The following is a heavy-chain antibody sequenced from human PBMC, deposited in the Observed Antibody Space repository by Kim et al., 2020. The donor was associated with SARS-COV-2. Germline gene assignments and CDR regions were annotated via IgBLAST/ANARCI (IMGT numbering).Heavy chain of an antibody. V-gene: IGHV3-23*01. D-gene: IGHD3-10*01. CDR3: AKGYYGSGSYLGARD. CDR1: GFTFSSYA. J-gene: IGHJ4*02. CDR2: ISGSGGST. Sequence: GGSLRLSCAASGFTFSSYAMSWVRQAPGKGLEWVSAISGSGGSTYYADSVKGRFTISRDNSKNTLYLQMNSLRAEDTAVYYCAKGYYGSGSYLGARDWGQGTLVTVSS.